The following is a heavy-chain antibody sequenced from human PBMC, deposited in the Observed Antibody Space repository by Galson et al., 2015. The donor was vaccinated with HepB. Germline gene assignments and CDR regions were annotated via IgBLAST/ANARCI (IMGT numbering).Heavy chain of an antibody. CDR2: IYWDDDK. CDR3: AHRRVAPRPEREDDSFDI. CDR1: GFSLSTSGVG. D-gene: IGHD6-6*01. Sequence: PALVNPTQTLTLTCTFSGFSLSTSGVGVGWIRQPPGKALEWLALIYWDDDKRYRPSLKSRLTITKDTSKNQVVLTMTNVDPVDTATYYCAHRRVAPRPEREDDSFDIWGHGTMVTSSS. J-gene: IGHJ3*02. V-gene: IGHV2-5*02.